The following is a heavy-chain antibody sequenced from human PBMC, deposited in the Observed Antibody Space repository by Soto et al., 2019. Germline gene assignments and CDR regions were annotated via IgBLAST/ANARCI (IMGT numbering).Heavy chain of an antibody. Sequence: EVQLVESGGGLVKPGGSLRLSCAASGFTFSSYSMNWVRQAPGKGLEWVSSISSSSNYIYYADSVKGRFTISRDNAKNSLYLQMNSLRAADTAVYYCARDLVGVTYWGQGTLVTVSS. CDR1: GFTFSSYS. D-gene: IGHD1-26*01. CDR3: ARDLVGVTY. J-gene: IGHJ4*02. CDR2: ISSSSNYI. V-gene: IGHV3-21*06.